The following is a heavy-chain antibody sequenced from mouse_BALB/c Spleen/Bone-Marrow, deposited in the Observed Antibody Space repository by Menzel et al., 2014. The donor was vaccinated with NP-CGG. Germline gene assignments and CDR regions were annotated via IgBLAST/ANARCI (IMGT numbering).Heavy chain of an antibody. CDR3: VLGRDRFAY. CDR2: IRSKSNNYAT. D-gene: IGHD4-1*01. CDR1: GFTFKTYA. J-gene: IGHJ3*01. Sequence: DVKLVESGGGMVQPKGSLKLSCAASGFTFKTYAMNWVRQTPGKGLEWVARIRSKSNNYATYYVDSVKDRFTISRDDSQSMLFLQMNNLKTEDTAMYYCVLGRDRFAYWGQGTLVTVSA. V-gene: IGHV10-1*02.